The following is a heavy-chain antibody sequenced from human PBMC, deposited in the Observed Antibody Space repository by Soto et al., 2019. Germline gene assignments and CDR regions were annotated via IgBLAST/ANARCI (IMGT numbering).Heavy chain of an antibody. CDR3: ARLQGVWNGHETPYYDYGMDV. D-gene: IGHD2-8*01. CDR1: GGPIRSSTDY. Sequence: QEQLQESGPGLVKPSETLSLTCSVSGGPIRSSTDYWGWIRQPPGKGLQWIGTIYYTGDTHYTPSLQSRVTISLDTPNNQFTLNLNSVTAADSGVYYCARLQGVWNGHETPYYDYGMDVWGPGTTVTVSS. J-gene: IGHJ6*02. CDR2: IYYTGDT. V-gene: IGHV4-39*01.